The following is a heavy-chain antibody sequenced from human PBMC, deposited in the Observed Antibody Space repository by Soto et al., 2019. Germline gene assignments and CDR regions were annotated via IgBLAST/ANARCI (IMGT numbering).Heavy chain of an antibody. D-gene: IGHD2-2*01. CDR2: TRHKAYSYIT. CDR3: ARTRPYTYCNSATSYGNAWYTY. J-gene: IGHJ4*02. V-gene: IGHV3-72*01. Sequence: GGSLRLSYAASGFTFSDHYMDWVRQAPGKGLEWVGRTRHKAYSYITEYAASVKGRFTISRDDSKNSLYLQMNSLQTEDTAVYYCARTRPYTYCNSATSYGNAWYTYWGQGTQVTVSS. CDR1: GFTFSDHY.